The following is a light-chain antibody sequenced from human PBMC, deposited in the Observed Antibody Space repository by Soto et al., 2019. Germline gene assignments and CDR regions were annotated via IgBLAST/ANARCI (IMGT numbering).Light chain of an antibody. CDR2: DAS. CDR3: QQYNTDPRT. V-gene: IGKV1-27*01. J-gene: IGKJ1*01. Sequence: DIVMTQSPSSLSVSAGDRDTITCRARQSISNDLAWYQQKPGKVPKLLIYDASTLQSGVPSRFSGSGSGTDFTLTISSLQPEDFATYYCQQYNTDPRTFGQGTKVDIK. CDR1: QSISND.